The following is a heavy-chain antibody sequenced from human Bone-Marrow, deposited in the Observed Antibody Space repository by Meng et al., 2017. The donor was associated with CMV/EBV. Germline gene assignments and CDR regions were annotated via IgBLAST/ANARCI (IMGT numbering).Heavy chain of an antibody. CDR2: IRSDGTGT. CDR3: ARLVCSSTSCYNFSDY. Sequence: GESLKISCAASGFTLTHFWIHWVRQAPGKGLVWVSRIRSDGTGTSYADSVKGRFTVSRDNAKNTQYLQMNSLRAEDTAVYYCARLVCSSTSCYNFSDYWGQGTLVTVTS. CDR1: GFTLTHFW. V-gene: IGHV3-74*01. J-gene: IGHJ4*02. D-gene: IGHD2-2*02.